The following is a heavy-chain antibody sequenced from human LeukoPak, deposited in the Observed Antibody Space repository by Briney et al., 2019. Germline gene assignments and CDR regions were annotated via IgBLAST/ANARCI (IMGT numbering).Heavy chain of an antibody. Sequence: SETLSLPCAVYGGSFSGYYWRWLRQPPGKGLEWLGEINHSGSTNYNPSLKSRVTISVDTSKNQFSLKLSSVTAADTAVYYCARIAGYSRVYYYYYFGMDGWGKGTTVTVSS. V-gene: IGHV4-34*01. CDR3: ARIAGYSRVYYYYYFGMDG. CDR2: INHSGST. J-gene: IGHJ6*04. CDR1: GGSFSGYY. D-gene: IGHD6-13*01.